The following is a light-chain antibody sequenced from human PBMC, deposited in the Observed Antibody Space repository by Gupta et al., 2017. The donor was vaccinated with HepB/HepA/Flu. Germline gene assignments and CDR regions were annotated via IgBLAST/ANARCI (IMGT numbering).Light chain of an antibody. J-gene: IGLJ2*01. CDR1: SSDVGGYNY. CDR3: CSYAGSYPVV. Sequence: QSALPQPRSVSRSPLPSVTISCTGTSSDVGGYNYVSWYQQHPGKAPKLMIYDVSKRPAGVPDRFSGSKSGNTASLTISGLQAEDEADYYCCSYAGSYPVVFGGGTKLTVL. V-gene: IGLV2-11*01. CDR2: DVS.